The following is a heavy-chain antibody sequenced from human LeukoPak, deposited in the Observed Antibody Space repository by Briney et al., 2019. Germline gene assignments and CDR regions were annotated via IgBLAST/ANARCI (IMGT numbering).Heavy chain of an antibody. V-gene: IGHV4-39*07. J-gene: IGHJ4*02. CDR1: GGSISSSSYY. Sequence: PSETLSLTCTVSGGSISSSSYYWGWIRQPPGKGLEWIGEINHSGSTNYNPSLKSRVTISVDTSKNQFSLKLSSVTAADTAVYYCVRATSRSGSYGSDYWGQGTLVTVSS. D-gene: IGHD3-10*01. CDR3: VRATSRSGSYGSDY. CDR2: INHSGST.